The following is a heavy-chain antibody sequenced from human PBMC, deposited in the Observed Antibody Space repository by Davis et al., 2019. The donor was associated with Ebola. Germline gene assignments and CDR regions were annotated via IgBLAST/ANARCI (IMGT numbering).Heavy chain of an antibody. V-gene: IGHV1-18*01. CDR3: ARGPHSSSSRGDYYYYGMDV. Sequence: ASVKVSCKASGYTFTSYGISWVRQAPGQGLEWMGWISAYNGNTNYAQKLQGRVTMTTDTSTSTAYMELSSLRSEDTAVYYCARGPHSSSSRGDYYYYGMDVWGQGTTVTVSS. CDR1: GYTFTSYG. CDR2: ISAYNGNT. D-gene: IGHD6-6*01. J-gene: IGHJ6*02.